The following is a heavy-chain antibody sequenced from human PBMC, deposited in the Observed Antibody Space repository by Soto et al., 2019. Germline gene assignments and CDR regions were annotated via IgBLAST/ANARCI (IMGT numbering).Heavy chain of an antibody. CDR1: GGTFSSYT. CDR3: ARDGSYGSGSYYFDY. CDR2: IIPILGIA. J-gene: IGHJ4*02. D-gene: IGHD3-10*01. V-gene: IGHV1-69*04. Sequence: ASVKVSCKASGGTFSSYTISWVRQAPGQGLEWMGRIIPILGIANYAQKFQGRVTITADKSTSTAYMELSSLRSEDTAVYYCARDGSYGSGSYYFDYWGQGTLVTVSS.